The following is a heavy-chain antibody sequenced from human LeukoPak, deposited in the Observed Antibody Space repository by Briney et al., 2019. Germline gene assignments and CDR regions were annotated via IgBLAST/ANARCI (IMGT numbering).Heavy chain of an antibody. D-gene: IGHD6-13*01. CDR1: GGSISSGGYS. CDR3: ARGGIAAAPAAYDY. CDR2: IYHSGST. Sequence: SQTLSLTCAVSGGSISSGGYSWSWIRQPPGKGLEWIGYIYHSGSTYYNPSLKSRVTISVDRSKNQFSLKLSSVTAADTAVYYCARGGIAAAPAAYDYWGQGTLVTVSS. V-gene: IGHV4-30-2*01. J-gene: IGHJ4*02.